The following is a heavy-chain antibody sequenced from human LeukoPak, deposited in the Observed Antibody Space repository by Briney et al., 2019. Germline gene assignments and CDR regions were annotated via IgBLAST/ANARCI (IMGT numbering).Heavy chain of an antibody. J-gene: IGHJ4*02. D-gene: IGHD3-10*01. CDR2: INPNSGGT. V-gene: IGHV1-2*02. CDR3: ARDPYYDGSGSYSSADY. CDR1: GYTFTGYY. Sequence: GASVKVSCKASGYTFTGYYMHWVRQAPGQGLEWMGWINPNSGGTNYAQKFQGRVTMTRDTSISTAYMELSRLRSDDTAVYYCARDPYYDGSGSYSSADYWGQGTLVTVSS.